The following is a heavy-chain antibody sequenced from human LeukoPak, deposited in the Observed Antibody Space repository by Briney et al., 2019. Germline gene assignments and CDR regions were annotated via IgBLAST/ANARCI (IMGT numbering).Heavy chain of an antibody. V-gene: IGHV3-30*02. D-gene: IGHD3-22*01. CDR3: AKFTSDSSGYYFEPLDY. J-gene: IGHJ4*02. Sequence: GGSLRLSCAASGFTFSSYGMHWVRQAPGKGLEWVAFIRYDGSNKYYADSVKGRSTISRDNSKNTLYLQMNSLRAEDTAVYYCAKFTSDSSGYYFEPLDYWGQGTLVTVSS. CDR1: GFTFSSYG. CDR2: IRYDGSNK.